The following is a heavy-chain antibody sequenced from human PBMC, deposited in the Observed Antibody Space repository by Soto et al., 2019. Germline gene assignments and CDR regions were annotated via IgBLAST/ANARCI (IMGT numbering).Heavy chain of an antibody. J-gene: IGHJ6*02. CDR2: INSDGSST. Sequence: GGSLRLSCAASGFTFSSYWMHWVRQAPGKGLVWVSRINSDGSSTSYADSVKGRFTIYRDNAKNTLYLQRNSLRAEDTAVYYCARDLYSSSWYYYYGMDVWGQGTTVTVS. CDR3: ARDLYSSSWYYYYGMDV. D-gene: IGHD6-13*01. CDR1: GFTFSSYW. V-gene: IGHV3-74*01.